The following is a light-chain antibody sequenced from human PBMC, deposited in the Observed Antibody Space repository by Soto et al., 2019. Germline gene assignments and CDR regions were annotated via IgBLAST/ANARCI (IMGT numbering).Light chain of an antibody. V-gene: IGKV1-5*03. Sequence: DIQMTQSPSTLYASVGDRVTITCRASQDISSWLAWYQQKPGKVPDLLIYKASSLKSGVPSRFSGSRSGTEFTLTINSLQPDDFATYYCQQYNSNLGTFGQGTKVEIK. CDR2: KAS. CDR3: QQYNSNLGT. J-gene: IGKJ1*01. CDR1: QDISSW.